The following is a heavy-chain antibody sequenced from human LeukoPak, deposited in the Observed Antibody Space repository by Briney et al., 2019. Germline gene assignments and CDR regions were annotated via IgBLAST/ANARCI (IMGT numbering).Heavy chain of an antibody. CDR3: ARDKGGVVVVAATRDDGYDI. V-gene: IGHV4-38-2*02. Sequence: SETLSLTCNVSGYSISSGYYWGWIRPPPGKGLEWIASIDHSGSTYHNPSLKSRVTLSVDMPNNQFSLKLNSVTAADTAVYYCARDKGGVVVVAATRDDGYDIWGQGTMVSVSS. D-gene: IGHD2-15*01. CDR1: GYSISSGYY. J-gene: IGHJ3*02. CDR2: IDHSGST.